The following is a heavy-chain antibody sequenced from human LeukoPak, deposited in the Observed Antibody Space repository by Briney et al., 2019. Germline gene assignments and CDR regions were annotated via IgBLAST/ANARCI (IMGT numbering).Heavy chain of an antibody. J-gene: IGHJ4*02. V-gene: IGHV1-18*01. CDR1: GYTFTSYG. Sequence: ASAKVSCKASGYTFTSYGISWVRQAPGQGLEWMGWISAYNGNTNYAQKLQGRVTMTTDTSTSTAYMELRSLRSDDTAVYYCARCYGDYLGLDFDYWGQGTLVTVSS. CDR3: ARCYGDYLGLDFDY. CDR2: ISAYNGNT. D-gene: IGHD4-17*01.